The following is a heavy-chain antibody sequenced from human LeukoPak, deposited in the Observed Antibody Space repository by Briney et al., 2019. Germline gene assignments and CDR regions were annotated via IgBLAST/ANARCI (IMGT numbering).Heavy chain of an antibody. CDR1: GFTFSSHW. D-gene: IGHD4-23*01. CDR3: ARAGRSFYGGSSDY. CDR2: INQDGSEK. J-gene: IGHJ4*02. Sequence: GGSLRLSCAASGFTFSSHWMSWVRQAPGKGLEWVAHINQDGSEKQYMGSVRGRFSISRDNTKNSMYLQMDSLRDEDTAVYYCARAGRSFYGGSSDYWGQGTLVTVSS. V-gene: IGHV3-7*01.